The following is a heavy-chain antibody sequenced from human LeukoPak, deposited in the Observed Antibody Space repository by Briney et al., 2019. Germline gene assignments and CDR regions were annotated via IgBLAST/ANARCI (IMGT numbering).Heavy chain of an antibody. V-gene: IGHV1-24*01. Sequence: ASVKVSCKVSGYTLTELSMHWVRQAPGKGLEWMGGFDPEDGETIYAQKFQGRVTMTEDTSTDTAYMELSSLRSEDTAVYYCATHQHVVPAAIYYYGMDVWGQGTTVTVSS. CDR2: FDPEDGET. CDR1: GYTLTELS. D-gene: IGHD2-2*01. CDR3: ATHQHVVPAAIYYYGMDV. J-gene: IGHJ6*02.